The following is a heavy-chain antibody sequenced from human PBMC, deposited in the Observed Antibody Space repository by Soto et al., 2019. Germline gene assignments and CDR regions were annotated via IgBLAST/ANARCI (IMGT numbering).Heavy chain of an antibody. CDR1: GFSVSSNY. CDR2: HYSGGST. D-gene: IGHD1-26*01. J-gene: IGHJ5*02. Sequence: PGGSLRLSCAVSGFSVSSNYLSWVRQAPGKGLEWVSVHYSGGSTYYADSVQGRFTISRDKSNNPLYLQMRRVRAEDTAVYFCARHRHPRGTVGATSPLDPWGKGTQVTAPQ. CDR3: ARHRHPRGTVGATSPLDP. V-gene: IGHV3-53*01.